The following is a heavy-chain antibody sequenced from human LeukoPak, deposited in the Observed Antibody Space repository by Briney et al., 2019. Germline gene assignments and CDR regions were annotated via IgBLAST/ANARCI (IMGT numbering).Heavy chain of an antibody. J-gene: IGHJ4*02. Sequence: SETLSLTCTVSGGSTSSYYWSWIRQPPGKGLEWIGYIYYSGSTNYNPSLKSRVTISVDTSKNQFSLKLSSVTAADTAVYYCARNHGDILTGYSPSYFDYWGQGTLVTVSS. CDR3: ARNHGDILTGYSPSYFDY. CDR1: GGSTSSYY. V-gene: IGHV4-59*01. D-gene: IGHD3-9*01. CDR2: IYYSGST.